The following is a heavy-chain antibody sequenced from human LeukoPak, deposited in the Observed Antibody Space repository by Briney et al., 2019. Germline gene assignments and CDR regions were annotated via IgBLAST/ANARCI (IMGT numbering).Heavy chain of an antibody. V-gene: IGHV3-23*01. CDR1: GFTFSNYA. J-gene: IGHJ4*02. CDR3: ATSPGSSLVLLGY. Sequence: PGASLRLSCAASGFTFSNYAMSWVRQAPGKGLEWVSTISDSGGSTYYADSVKGRFTISRDNSKNTLYLQMNSLRAEDTAVYYCATSPGSSLVLLGYWGQGTLVTVSS. CDR2: ISDSGGST. D-gene: IGHD6-13*01.